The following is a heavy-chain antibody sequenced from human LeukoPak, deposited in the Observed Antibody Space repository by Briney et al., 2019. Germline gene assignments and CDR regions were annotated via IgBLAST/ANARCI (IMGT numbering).Heavy chain of an antibody. CDR2: IYTSGST. D-gene: IGHD2-15*01. Sequence: PSETLSLTCTVSGGSLSSGSFYWSWIRQPAGKGLEWIGRIYTSGSTNYNPSLKSRVTMSVDTSKNQFSLKLSSVTAADTAVYYCARGELRRIDAFDIWGQGTMVTVSS. CDR1: GGSLSSGSFY. J-gene: IGHJ3*02. V-gene: IGHV4-61*02. CDR3: ARGELRRIDAFDI.